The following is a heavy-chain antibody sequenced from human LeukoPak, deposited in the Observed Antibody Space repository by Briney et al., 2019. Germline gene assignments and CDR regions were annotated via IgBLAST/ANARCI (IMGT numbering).Heavy chain of an antibody. J-gene: IGHJ6*03. CDR3: ARVAYYYMDV. CDR1: GSSISSYY. Sequence: SETLSLTRTVSGSSISSYYWSWIRQPPGKGLEWIGYIYYSGSTNYNPSLKSRVTISVDTSKNQFSLKLSSVTAADTAVYYCARVAYYYMDVWGKGTTVTVSS. CDR2: IYYSGST. V-gene: IGHV4-59*01.